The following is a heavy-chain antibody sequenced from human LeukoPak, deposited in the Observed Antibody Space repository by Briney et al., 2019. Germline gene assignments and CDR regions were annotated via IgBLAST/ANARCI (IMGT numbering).Heavy chain of an antibody. J-gene: IGHJ5*02. CDR3: ARHGYYGSGSYYEFWFDP. V-gene: IGHV4-4*09. D-gene: IGHD3-10*01. Sequence: SETLSLTCTVSGGSISSYYWSWIRQPPGKGLEWIGYIYTSGSTNYNPSLKSRVTISVDTSKNQFSLKLSSVTAADTAVYYCARHGYYGSGSYYEFWFDPWGQGTLVTVSS. CDR2: IYTSGST. CDR1: GGSISSYY.